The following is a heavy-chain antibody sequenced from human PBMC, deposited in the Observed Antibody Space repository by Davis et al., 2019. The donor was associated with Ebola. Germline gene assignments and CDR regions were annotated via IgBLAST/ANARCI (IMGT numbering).Heavy chain of an antibody. D-gene: IGHD2-2*02. CDR2: ITSAGDIR. V-gene: IGHV3-48*03. CDR1: GFAFSTYD. CDR3: ASQPSYCSPTACYTDH. J-gene: IGHJ5*02. Sequence: GESLKISCAASGFAFSTYDMNWVRQAPGRGLEWVSYITSAGDIRYYADSVKGRFTVSRDNAKNSLSLQMNSLRAEDTAVYYCASQPSYCSPTACYTDHWGQGTLVTVSS.